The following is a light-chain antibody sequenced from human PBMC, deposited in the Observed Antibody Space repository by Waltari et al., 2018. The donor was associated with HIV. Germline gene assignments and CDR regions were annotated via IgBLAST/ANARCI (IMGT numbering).Light chain of an antibody. CDR2: AAS. Sequence: AIRMTQSPSSFSASTGDRVTITCRAGQGISSYLAWYQQKPGKAPKLLNYAASTLQSGVPSRFSGSGSGTDFTLTISCLQSEDFATYYCQQYYSYPYTFGQGPSWRSN. CDR3: QQYYSYPYT. J-gene: IGKJ2*01. V-gene: IGKV1-8*01. CDR1: QGISSY.